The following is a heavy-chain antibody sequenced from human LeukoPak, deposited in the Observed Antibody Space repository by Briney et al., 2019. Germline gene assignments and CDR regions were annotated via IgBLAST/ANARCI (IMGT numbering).Heavy chain of an antibody. V-gene: IGHV3-64D*09. CDR2: ITSNGGST. CDR3: ARVNAGDTVLDY. Sequence: SGGSLRLSCSASGFTFSTYAMHWVRQAPGKGLEYVSAITSNGGSTYYVDSVKGRFTISRDNSKNTLYLQMSSLRPEDTAVYYCARVNAGDTVLDYWGQGTLVTVSS. J-gene: IGHJ4*02. CDR1: GFTFSTYA. D-gene: IGHD2-21*01.